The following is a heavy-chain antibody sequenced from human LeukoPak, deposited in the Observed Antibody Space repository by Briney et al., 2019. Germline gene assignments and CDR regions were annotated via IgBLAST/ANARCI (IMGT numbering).Heavy chain of an antibody. CDR3: ASRTDYLN. CDR1: GFTFSGFW. V-gene: IGHV3-7*01. CDR2: IKYDGSKE. Sequence: GGSLRLSCAASGFTFSGFWMTWVRQAPGKGLEWVANIKYDGSKENYVDSVKGRFTISRDNAKSSLFLQMNSLRVEDTAVYFCASRTDYLNWGQGTLVTVSS. J-gene: IGHJ4*02. D-gene: IGHD3-16*01.